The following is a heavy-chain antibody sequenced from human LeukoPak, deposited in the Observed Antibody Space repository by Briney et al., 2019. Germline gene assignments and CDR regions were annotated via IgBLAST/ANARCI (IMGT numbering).Heavy chain of an antibody. J-gene: IGHJ6*03. CDR1: GGSISSYY. V-gene: IGHV4-59*01. Sequence: SETLSLTCTVSGGSISSYYWSWIRQPPGKGLEWIGYTYYSGSTNYNPSLKSRVTISVDTSKNQFSLKLSSVTAADTAVYYCARGWYCSSTSCYPCYMDVWGKGTTVTVSS. CDR3: ARGWYCSSTSCYPCYMDV. CDR2: TYYSGST. D-gene: IGHD2-2*01.